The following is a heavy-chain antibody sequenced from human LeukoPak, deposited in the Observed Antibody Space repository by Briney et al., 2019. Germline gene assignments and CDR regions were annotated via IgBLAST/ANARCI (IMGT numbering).Heavy chain of an antibody. CDR2: ISAYNGNT. CDR1: GYTFTSYG. D-gene: IGHD3-22*01. Sequence: ESSVKVSFKASGYTFTSYGISWVRQAPGQGLEWMVWISAYNGNTNYAQKLQGRVTMTTDTSTSTAYMELRSLRSDDTAVYYCARDLYDSRGYSRPRDYWGQGTLVTVSS. V-gene: IGHV1-18*01. J-gene: IGHJ4*02. CDR3: ARDLYDSRGYSRPRDY.